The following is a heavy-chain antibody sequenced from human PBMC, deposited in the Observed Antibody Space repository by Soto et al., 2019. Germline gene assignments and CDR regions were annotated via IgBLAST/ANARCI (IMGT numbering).Heavy chain of an antibody. J-gene: IGHJ5*02. V-gene: IGHV2-5*02. CDR3: AHRRAYCSGGSCDSIWFDP. D-gene: IGHD2-15*01. CDR2: IYWDDDK. Sequence: QITLKESGPTLVKPTQTRTLTCTFSGFSLSTSGVGVGWIRQPPGKALEWLALIYWDDDKRYSPSLKSRLTITKDTSNNQVVLTMTNMDPVDTATYYCAHRRAYCSGGSCDSIWFDPWGQGTLVTVSS. CDR1: GFSLSTSGVG.